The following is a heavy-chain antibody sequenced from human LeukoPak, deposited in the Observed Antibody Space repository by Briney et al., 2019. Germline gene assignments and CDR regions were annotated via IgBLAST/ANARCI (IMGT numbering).Heavy chain of an antibody. D-gene: IGHD2-2*02. CDR1: GGSFSGYY. Sequence: SETLSLNCAVYGGSFSGYYWSWIRQPPGKGLEWIGEINHSGSTNYNPSLKSRVTISVDTSKNQFSLKLSSVTAADTAVYYCARAYRGRDRYFDLWGRGTLVTVSS. J-gene: IGHJ2*01. CDR2: INHSGST. CDR3: ARAYRGRDRYFDL. V-gene: IGHV4-34*01.